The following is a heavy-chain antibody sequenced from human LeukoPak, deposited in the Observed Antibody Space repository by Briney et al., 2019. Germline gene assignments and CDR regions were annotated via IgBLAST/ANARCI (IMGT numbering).Heavy chain of an antibody. CDR2: ISAYNGNT. CDR1: GYTFTSFG. J-gene: IGHJ4*02. CDR3: TRDLGVDTTMIFFDY. V-gene: IGHV1-18*01. D-gene: IGHD5-18*01. Sequence: ASVKVSCKASGYTFTSFGISWVRQAPGQGLEWMGWISAYNGNTNYAQKLQGRVTMTTDTSTSTAYMEIRSLRSDDTSVYYCTRDLGVDTTMIFFDYWGQGSLVTVSS.